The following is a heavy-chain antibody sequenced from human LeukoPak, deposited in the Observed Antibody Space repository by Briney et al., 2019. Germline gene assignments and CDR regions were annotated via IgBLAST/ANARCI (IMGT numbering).Heavy chain of an antibody. CDR1: GGSIRSSYYY. J-gene: IGHJ4*02. D-gene: IGHD3-22*01. Sequence: SETLSLTYTVSGGSIRSSYYYWGWIRQPPGKGLEWIGSIYDSGSTYYNPSLKSRVTISVDTSKNQFSLKLSSVTAADTAVYYCARHYYYDSSGYYFHFDYWGQGTLVTVSS. CDR3: ARHYYYDSSGYYFHFDY. V-gene: IGHV4-39*01. CDR2: IYDSGST.